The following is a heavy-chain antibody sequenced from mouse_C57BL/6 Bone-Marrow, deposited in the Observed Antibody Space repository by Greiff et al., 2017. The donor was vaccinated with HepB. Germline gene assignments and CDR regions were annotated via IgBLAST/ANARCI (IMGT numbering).Heavy chain of an antibody. V-gene: IGHV3-6*01. J-gene: IGHJ3*01. Sequence: ESGPGLVKPSQSLSLTCSVPGYSITSGYYWNWIRQFPGNKLECMGYISYDGSNNYNPSLKNRISITRDTSKNQFFLKLNSVTTEDTATYYCAREGYYYGSSYSAAWFAYWGQGTLVTVSA. D-gene: IGHD1-1*01. CDR1: GYSITSGYY. CDR3: AREGYYYGSSYSAAWFAY. CDR2: ISYDGSN.